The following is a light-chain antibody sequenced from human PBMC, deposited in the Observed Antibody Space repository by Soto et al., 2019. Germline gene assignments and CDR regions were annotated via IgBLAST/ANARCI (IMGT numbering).Light chain of an antibody. CDR1: QSVSSN. CDR3: QQYYTCPPWT. CDR2: GAF. V-gene: IGKV3-15*01. J-gene: IGKJ1*01. Sequence: EIVMTQSPATLSVSPGERATLSCRASQSVSSNLASYQQKPGQAPRLLIYGAFTSATGIPARFSGSGSRTEFTLTIGSLQSEDLAVYYGQQYYTCPPWTIGHGTRVEIK.